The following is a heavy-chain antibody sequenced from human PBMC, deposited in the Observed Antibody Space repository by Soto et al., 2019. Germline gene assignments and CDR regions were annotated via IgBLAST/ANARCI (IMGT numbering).Heavy chain of an antibody. CDR2: INHSGST. Sequence: SETLSLTCAVYGGSFSGYYWSWIRQPPGKGLEWIGEINHSGSTNYNPSLKSRVTISVDTSKNQFSLKLSSVAAADTAVYYCARGLFYDSSGYYSGPGYYGMDVWGQGTTVTVSS. D-gene: IGHD3-22*01. J-gene: IGHJ6*02. CDR1: GGSFSGYY. CDR3: ARGLFYDSSGYYSGPGYYGMDV. V-gene: IGHV4-34*01.